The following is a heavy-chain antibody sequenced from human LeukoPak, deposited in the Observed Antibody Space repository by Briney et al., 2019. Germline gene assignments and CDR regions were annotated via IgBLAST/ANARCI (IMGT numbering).Heavy chain of an antibody. J-gene: IGHJ4*02. CDR3: ARRVQYYFDY. Sequence: GGSLRLSCAASGFIFSNYDMHWVRQAPGKGLEWVAVIWYDGSDKHYADSVQGRFTISRDNSKNSLYLQMNSLRAEDAALYYCARRVQYYFDYWGQGTLVTVSS. CDR1: GFIFSNYD. CDR2: IWYDGSDK. V-gene: IGHV3-33*01.